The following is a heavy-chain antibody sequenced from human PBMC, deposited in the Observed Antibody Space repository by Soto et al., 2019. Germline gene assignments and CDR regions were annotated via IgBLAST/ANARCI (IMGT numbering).Heavy chain of an antibody. J-gene: IGHJ6*02. V-gene: IGHV1-8*01. CDR1: GYTFTSYD. D-gene: IGHD3-3*01. CDR3: SRGLAKRDDVWRGDYYYYYGMDV. Sequence: ASVKVSCKASGYTFTSYDINWVRQATGQGLEWMGWMNPNSGNTGYAQKFQGRVTMTRNTSISTADMKLSSLRSEDTAVYYCSRGLAKRDDVWRGDYYYYYGMDVWGQGTTVTVSS. CDR2: MNPNSGNT.